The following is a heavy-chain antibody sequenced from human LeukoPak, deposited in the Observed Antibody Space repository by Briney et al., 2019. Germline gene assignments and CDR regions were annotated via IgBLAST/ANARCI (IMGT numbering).Heavy chain of an antibody. Sequence: ESPKLSCKGSGYSFTSYLLGRVRQTPGKGLEWMGIIYPGDSDTRYSPSFQGQVTISADKSISSAYLQWSSLKASDTAMYYCASLNGGKTERWGQGTLVTVSS. J-gene: IGHJ4*02. CDR1: GYSFTSYL. CDR3: ASLNGGKTER. CDR2: IYPGDSDT. D-gene: IGHD2-15*01. V-gene: IGHV5-51*01.